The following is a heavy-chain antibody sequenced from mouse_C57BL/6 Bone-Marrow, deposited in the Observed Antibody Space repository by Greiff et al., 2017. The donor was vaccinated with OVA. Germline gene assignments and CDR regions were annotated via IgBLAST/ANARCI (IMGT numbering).Heavy chain of an antibody. CDR2: IYWDDDK. J-gene: IGHJ2*01. D-gene: IGHD4-1*02. Sequence: QVTLKECGPGILQSSQTLSLTCSFSGFSLSTSGMGVSWIRQPSGKGLEWLAHIYWDDDKRYNPSLKRRLTISKDTSRNQVFLKITSVDTADTATYYCARGNWDCDYWGQGTTLTVSS. CDR3: ARGNWDCDY. V-gene: IGHV8-12*01. CDR1: GFSLSTSGMG.